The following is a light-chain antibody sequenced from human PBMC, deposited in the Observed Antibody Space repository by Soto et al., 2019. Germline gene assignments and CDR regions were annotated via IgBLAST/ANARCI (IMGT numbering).Light chain of an antibody. CDR3: LQDYNYPFS. CDR2: AAS. Sequence: AIQMTQSPSSLSASVGDRVTITCRASQDMRNDLGWYQQKPGKAPKLLIYAASSSQNGVTSRFSGSGSGTDFTLTISSLQPEDFATYYCLQDYNYPFSFGGGTRVEIK. V-gene: IGKV1-6*01. J-gene: IGKJ4*01. CDR1: QDMRND.